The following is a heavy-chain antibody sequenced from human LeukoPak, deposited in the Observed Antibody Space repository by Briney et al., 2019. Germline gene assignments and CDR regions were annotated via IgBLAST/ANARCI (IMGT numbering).Heavy chain of an antibody. D-gene: IGHD1-26*01. J-gene: IGHJ4*02. CDR3: AKDWGVGAEYYFDY. V-gene: IGHV3-21*04. CDR1: GFSFISYS. Sequence: GGSLRLSCAASGFSFISYSMNWVRQAPGKGLEWVSSISSSSSDIYYADSVKGRFTISRDNAKNSLYLQMNSLRAEDTAVYYCAKDWGVGAEYYFDYWGQGTLVTVSS. CDR2: ISSSSSDI.